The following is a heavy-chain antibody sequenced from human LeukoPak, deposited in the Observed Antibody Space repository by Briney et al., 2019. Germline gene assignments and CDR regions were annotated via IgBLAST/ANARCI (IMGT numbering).Heavy chain of an antibody. CDR3: ARSLDANTWVGNWFDP. J-gene: IGHJ5*02. V-gene: IGHV4-39*01. CDR1: SSSISSRSFN. CDR2: VSYSGNT. D-gene: IGHD3-10*01. Sequence: SETLSLTCIVSSSSISSRSFNWGWVRQPTGKGLEWIGSVSYSGNTYYNPSLRSRVTISVDTSKNQFSLKLSSMTAADTAIYFCARSLDANTWVGNWFDPWGQGTLVTVSP.